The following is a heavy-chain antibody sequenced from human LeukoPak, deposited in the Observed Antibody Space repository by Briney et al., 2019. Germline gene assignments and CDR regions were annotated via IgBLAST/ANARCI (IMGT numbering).Heavy chain of an antibody. J-gene: IGHJ6*03. Sequence: GGSLRLSCTASGFTFCDYAMSWVRQAPGKGLEWVGFIRSKAYGGTTEYAASVKGRFTISRDDSKIIAYMQMNSLKTEYTAVYYCWGNYYYYMDVWGKGTTVTVSS. V-gene: IGHV3-49*04. CDR2: IRSKAYGGTT. D-gene: IGHD7-27*01. CDR3: WGNYYYYMDV. CDR1: GFTFCDYA.